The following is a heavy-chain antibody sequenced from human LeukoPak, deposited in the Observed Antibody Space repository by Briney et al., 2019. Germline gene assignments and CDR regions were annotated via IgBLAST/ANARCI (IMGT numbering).Heavy chain of an antibody. CDR3: AKPSYYDFWSGYYAPVDY. Sequence: GGSLRLSCSASGFTFSSYAMSWVRQAPGQGLEWVSAISGSGGSTYYADSVKGRFTISRDNSKNTLYLQMNSLRAEDTAVYYCAKPSYYDFWSGYYAPVDYWGQGTLVTVSS. D-gene: IGHD3-3*01. V-gene: IGHV3-23*01. CDR2: ISGSGGST. CDR1: GFTFSSYA. J-gene: IGHJ4*02.